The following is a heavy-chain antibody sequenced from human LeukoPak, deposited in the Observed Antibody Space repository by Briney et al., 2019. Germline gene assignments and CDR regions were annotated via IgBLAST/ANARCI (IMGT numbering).Heavy chain of an antibody. V-gene: IGHV3-9*01. CDR2: ISWNSGSI. D-gene: IGHD6-13*01. CDR3: AKEFMGTYSSSP. Sequence: PGGSLRLSCAASGFTFDDYAMHWVRQAPGKGLEWVSGISWNSGSIGYADSVKGRFTISRDNAKNSLYLQMNSLRAEDTALYYCAKEFMGTYSSSPWGQGTLVTVSS. CDR1: GFTFDDYA. J-gene: IGHJ5*02.